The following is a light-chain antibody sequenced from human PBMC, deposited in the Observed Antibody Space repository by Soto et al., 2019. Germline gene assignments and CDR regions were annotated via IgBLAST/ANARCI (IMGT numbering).Light chain of an antibody. CDR3: TSYADSIVYV. Sequence: QSVLTQPPSASGSPGQSVTISCTGTSSDVGGYNYVSWYQQHPGKAPKLMIYEVYKRPSGVPDRFSGSKSGNTASLTVSGLQAEDVADYQCTSYADSIVYVFGAARKAGVL. J-gene: IGLJ1*01. V-gene: IGLV2-8*01. CDR1: SSDVGGYNY. CDR2: EVY.